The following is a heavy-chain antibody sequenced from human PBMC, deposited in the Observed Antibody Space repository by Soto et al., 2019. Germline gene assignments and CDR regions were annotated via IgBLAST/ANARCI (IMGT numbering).Heavy chain of an antibody. CDR3: ARGYSSSHPNFDY. CDR2: IYHSGST. J-gene: IGHJ4*02. V-gene: IGHV4-30-2*01. D-gene: IGHD6-6*01. Sequence: QLQLQESGSRLVKPSQTLSLTCAVSGGSISSGGYSWSWIRQPPGKGLEWIGYIYHSGSTYYNPSLKSRVTISVDRSKNQFSLKLSSVTAADTAVYYCARGYSSSHPNFDYWGQGTLVTVSS. CDR1: GGSISSGGYS.